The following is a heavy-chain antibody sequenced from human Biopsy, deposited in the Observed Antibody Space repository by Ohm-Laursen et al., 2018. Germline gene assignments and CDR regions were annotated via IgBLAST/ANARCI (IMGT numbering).Heavy chain of an antibody. J-gene: IGHJ6*02. CDR1: GYTFTSHD. D-gene: IGHD1-1*01. CDR2: MSPNTGNT. CDR3: ARAKLEPVYYYYGMDV. Sequence: ASVKVSCKASGYTFTSHDINWVRQATGQGLEWMGWMSPNTGNTVYAQRFQDRVTMTADTSTSTAYMEVTSLRSDDTAVYYCARAKLEPVYYYYGMDVWGQGTTVTVSS. V-gene: IGHV1-8*01.